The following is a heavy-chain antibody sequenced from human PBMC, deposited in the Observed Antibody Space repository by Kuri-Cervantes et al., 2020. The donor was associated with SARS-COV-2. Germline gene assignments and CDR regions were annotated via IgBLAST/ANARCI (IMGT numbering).Heavy chain of an antibody. CDR1: GYTFTGYY. Sequence: GESLKISCKSSGYTFTGYYMHWVRQAPGQGLEWMGWINPNSGGTNYAQKFQGRVTMTRDTSTSTVYMELSSLRSEDTAVYYCARDPGTMVRGVFDYWGQGTLVTVSS. CDR2: INPNSGGT. V-gene: IGHV1-2*02. D-gene: IGHD3-10*01. J-gene: IGHJ4*02. CDR3: ARDPGTMVRGVFDY.